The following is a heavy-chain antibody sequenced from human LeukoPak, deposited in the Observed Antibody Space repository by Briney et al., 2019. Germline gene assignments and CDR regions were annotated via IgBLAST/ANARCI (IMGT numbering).Heavy chain of an antibody. CDR3: ARDLRYSSGWSASGMDV. CDR2: INPNSGGT. V-gene: IGHV1-2*02. Sequence: GASVKVSCKASGYTLTGYYMHWVRQAPGQGLEWMGWINPNSGGTNYAQKLQGRVSMTTDTSTSTAYMDLRSLRSDDTAVYYCARDLRYSSGWSASGMDVWGKGTTVTTSS. D-gene: IGHD6-19*01. J-gene: IGHJ6*03. CDR1: GYTLTGYY.